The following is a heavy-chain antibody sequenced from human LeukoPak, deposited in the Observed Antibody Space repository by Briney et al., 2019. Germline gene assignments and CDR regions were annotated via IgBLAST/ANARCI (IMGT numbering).Heavy chain of an antibody. Sequence: GASVKVSCKASGYTFTGYYMHWVRQAPGQGLEWMGWINPNSGGTNYAQKFQGRVTMTRDTSISTAYMELSRLRSDDTAVYYCARDLGAGTFRGGFDYWGQGTLVTVSS. V-gene: IGHV1-2*02. CDR3: ARDLGAGTFRGGFDY. CDR2: INPNSGGT. J-gene: IGHJ4*02. D-gene: IGHD6-19*01. CDR1: GYTFTGYY.